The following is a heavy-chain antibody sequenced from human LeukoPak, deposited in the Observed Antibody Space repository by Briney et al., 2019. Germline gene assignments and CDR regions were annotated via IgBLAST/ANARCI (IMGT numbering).Heavy chain of an antibody. CDR1: GYTFTNYG. CDR2: INTYNGNT. D-gene: IGHD1-26*01. CDR3: ARDLADGVGAPGAY. J-gene: IGHJ4*02. V-gene: IGHV1-18*01. Sequence: GASVKVSCKASGYTFTNYGITWMRQAPGQGLEWMGWINTYNGNTNYAQKLQGRVTITTDTSTSTAYMELWSLRSDDTAVFYCARDLADGVGAPGAYWGQGALVTVSS.